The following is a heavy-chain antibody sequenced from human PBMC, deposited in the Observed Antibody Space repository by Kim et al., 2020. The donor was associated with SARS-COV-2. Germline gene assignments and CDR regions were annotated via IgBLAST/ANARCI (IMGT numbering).Heavy chain of an antibody. D-gene: IGHD6-13*01. CDR1: GGSFSGYY. Sequence: SETLSLTCAVYGGSFSGYYWSWIRQPPGKGLEWIGEINHSGSTNYNPSLKSRVTISVDTSKNQFSLKLSSVTAADTAVYYCARGPGYSSSWPLDYWGQGTLVTVSS. J-gene: IGHJ4*02. CDR2: INHSGST. V-gene: IGHV4-34*01. CDR3: ARGPGYSSSWPLDY.